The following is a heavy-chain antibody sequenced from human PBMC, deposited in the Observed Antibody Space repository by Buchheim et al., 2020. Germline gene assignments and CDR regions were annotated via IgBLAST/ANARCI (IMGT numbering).Heavy chain of an antibody. V-gene: IGHV4-34*01. D-gene: IGHD6-6*01. J-gene: IGHJ5*02. CDR3: ARAKGGNIPALTHVDP. Sequence: QVQLQQWGAGLLKPSETLSLTCAVYGGSFSGYYWSWIRQPPGKGLEWIGDINQSGSTNYNPSLKSRVTISVDTSKNQFSLKLSSVTAADTAVYYCARAKGGNIPALTHVDPWGRGTL. CDR2: INQSGST. CDR1: GGSFSGYY.